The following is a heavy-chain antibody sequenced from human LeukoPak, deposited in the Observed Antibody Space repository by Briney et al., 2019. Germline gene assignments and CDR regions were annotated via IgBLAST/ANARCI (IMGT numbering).Heavy chain of an antibody. CDR1: GGTFSSYA. D-gene: IGHD2-2*01. Sequence: ASVKVSCKASGGTFSSYAISWVRQAPGQGLEWMGGIIPIFGTANYAQKLQGRVTITADKSTSTAYMELSSLRSEDTAVYYCARGVVPAAIGYFDYWGQGTLVTVSP. CDR3: ARGVVPAAIGYFDY. CDR2: IIPIFGTA. J-gene: IGHJ4*02. V-gene: IGHV1-69*06.